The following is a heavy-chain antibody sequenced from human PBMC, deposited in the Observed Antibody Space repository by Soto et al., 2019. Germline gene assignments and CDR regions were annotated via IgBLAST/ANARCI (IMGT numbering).Heavy chain of an antibody. CDR3: ARQKGNYDFWSGDYYYYYGMDV. V-gene: IGHV3-23*01. CDR1: GFTFSSYA. J-gene: IGHJ6*02. CDR2: ISGSGGST. D-gene: IGHD3-3*01. Sequence: EVQLLESGGGLVQPGGSLRLSCAASGFTFSSYAMSWVRQAPGKGLEWVSAISGSGGSTYYADSVKGRFTISRDNSKNTLYLQMNSLRAEDTAVYYCARQKGNYDFWSGDYYYYYGMDVWGQGTTVTVSS.